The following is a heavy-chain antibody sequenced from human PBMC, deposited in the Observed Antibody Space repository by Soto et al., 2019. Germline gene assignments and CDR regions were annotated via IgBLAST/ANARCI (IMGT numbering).Heavy chain of an antibody. CDR3: ENAFPVGAPYYFDY. D-gene: IGHD1-26*01. V-gene: IGHV3-30*18. CDR2: ISYDSNNK. J-gene: IGHJ4*02. Sequence: QVQLVESGGSVVQPGRSLRLSCAASGFTFSAYGMHWVRQAPGRGLEWVALISYDSNNKFYADSVKGRFTISRDNAKSTLYLQMNSLRVDDTAVYYCENAFPVGAPYYFDYWGQGTLVTVST. CDR1: GFTFSAYG.